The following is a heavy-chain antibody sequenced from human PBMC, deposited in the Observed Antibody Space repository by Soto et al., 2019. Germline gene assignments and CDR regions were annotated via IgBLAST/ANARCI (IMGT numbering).Heavy chain of an antibody. V-gene: IGHV3-66*01. Sequence: EVQLMESGGGLVQPGGSLRLSCAASGFTVSSNYMRWVRQVPGEGLQWVSDLYSGGSAHHADSVKDRFTISRDDSKNTVYLQMNSLSVEETAVYYCARVSHRFWQQLSFYSYYMDLWGKGTTVTVSS. D-gene: IGHD1-1*01. CDR2: LYSGGSA. J-gene: IGHJ6*03. CDR3: ARVSHRFWQQLSFYSYYMDL. CDR1: GFTVSSNY.